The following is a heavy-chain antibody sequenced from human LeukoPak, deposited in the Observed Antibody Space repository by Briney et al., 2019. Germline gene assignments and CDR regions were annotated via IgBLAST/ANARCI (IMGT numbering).Heavy chain of an antibody. CDR1: GFTFSSYT. Sequence: KPGGSLRLSCAASGFTFSSYTFNWVRQAPGKGLEWVASITSTSTYIYYADSVQGRFAVSRDNAKNSLYPQMNSLRAEDTAVFYCVRRGPNNSGLDYWGQGTLVTVSS. CDR2: ITSTSTYI. CDR3: VRRGPNNSGLDY. V-gene: IGHV3-21*01. J-gene: IGHJ4*02. D-gene: IGHD5-12*01.